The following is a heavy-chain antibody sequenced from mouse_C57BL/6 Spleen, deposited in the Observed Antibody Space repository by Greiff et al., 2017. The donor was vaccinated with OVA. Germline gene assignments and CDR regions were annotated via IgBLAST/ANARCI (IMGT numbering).Heavy chain of an antibody. CDR1: GFTFSSYG. CDR2: ISSGGSYT. V-gene: IGHV5-6*01. D-gene: IGHD2-3*01. CDR3: AINPPDGAMDY. Sequence: EVKLVESGGDLVKPGGSLKLSCAASGFTFSSYGMSWVRQTPDKRLEWVATISSGGSYTYYPDSVKGRFTISRDNAKNTLYLQMSSLKSEDTAMYYCAINPPDGAMDYWGQGTSVTVSS. J-gene: IGHJ4*01.